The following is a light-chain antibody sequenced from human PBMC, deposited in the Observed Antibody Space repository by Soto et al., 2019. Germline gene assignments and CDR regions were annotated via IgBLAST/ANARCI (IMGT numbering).Light chain of an antibody. V-gene: IGKV2-28*01. J-gene: IGKJ1*01. CDR2: LGS. Sequence: DIVMTQSPLSLPVTPGEPASISCRSSQSLLHSNGYTYLDWYLQKPGQSPQLLIYLGSNRASGVPDRFSGGGSSTDFTLKISRVEAEDVGVYYCMQALQSPWTFGQGTKMEIK. CDR1: QSLLHSNGYTY. CDR3: MQALQSPWT.